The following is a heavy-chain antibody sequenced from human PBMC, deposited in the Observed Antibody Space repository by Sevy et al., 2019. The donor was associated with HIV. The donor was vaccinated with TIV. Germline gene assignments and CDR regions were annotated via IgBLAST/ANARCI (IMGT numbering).Heavy chain of an antibody. Sequence: GGSLRLTCAASGFTFSSYWMSWVRQAPGKGLEWVANIKQDGSENYNVDSVKGRFTISGDNAKNSLYLQMNSLSAEDTGVLYSARDKGKDYPDAFDFWGQGTMVTVSS. CDR1: GFTFSSYW. J-gene: IGHJ3*01. CDR2: IKQDGSEN. V-gene: IGHV3-7*01. D-gene: IGHD3-16*01. CDR3: ARDKGKDYPDAFDF.